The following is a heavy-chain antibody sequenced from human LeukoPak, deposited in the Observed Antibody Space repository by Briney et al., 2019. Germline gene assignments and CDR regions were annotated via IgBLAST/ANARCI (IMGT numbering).Heavy chain of an antibody. J-gene: IGHJ4*02. CDR3: ARIVATIDLPDY. D-gene: IGHD5-12*01. V-gene: IGHV1-8*02. CDR1: GGTFSSYA. Sequence: ASVKVSCKASGGTFSSYAINWVRQATGQGLEWMGWMNPNSGNTGYAQKFQGRVTMTRNTSISTAYMELSSLRSEDTAVYYCARIVATIDLPDYWGQGTLVTVSS. CDR2: MNPNSGNT.